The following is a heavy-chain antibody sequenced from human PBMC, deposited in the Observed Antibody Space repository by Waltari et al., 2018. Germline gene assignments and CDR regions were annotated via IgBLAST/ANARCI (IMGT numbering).Heavy chain of an antibody. Sequence: QVQLQESGPGLVKPSETLSLTCAVSGGSISDSYYWNWIRQPPGKGLEWIGNIVGNSASTYYNPSLKGRVTISKDTSKNQFFLNLSSVTAADTAVYYCARPSVILYGLDSWGQGVVVSVSS. V-gene: IGHV4-38-2*01. CDR2: IVGNSAST. D-gene: IGHD4-17*01. CDR3: ARPSVILYGLDS. J-gene: IGHJ4*03. CDR1: GGSISDSYY.